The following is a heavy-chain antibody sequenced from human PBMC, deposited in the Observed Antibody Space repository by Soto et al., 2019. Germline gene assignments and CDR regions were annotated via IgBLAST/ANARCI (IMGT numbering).Heavy chain of an antibody. J-gene: IGHJ5*02. CDR2: IYSGGTT. Sequence: EVQLVESGGGLVQPGGSLRLSCAASGFTVSSNYMSWVRQAPGKGLEWVSVIYSGGTTYYADSVKGRFTISRDNSKNTLYLQMIGPRGEDRAVYYCVRNGDSSDYRGWFDPCGQGTLVTVSS. V-gene: IGHV3-66*01. CDR1: GFTVSSNY. CDR3: VRNGDSSDYRGWFDP. D-gene: IGHD3-22*01.